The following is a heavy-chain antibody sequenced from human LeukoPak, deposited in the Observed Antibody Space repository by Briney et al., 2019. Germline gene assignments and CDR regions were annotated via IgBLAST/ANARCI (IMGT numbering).Heavy chain of an antibody. CDR1: GFTFSSYA. CDR2: ISDKGAGT. V-gene: IGHV3-64D*06. Sequence: GGSLRLSCSASGFTFSSYAMHWVRQAPGKGLEYVSTISDKGAGTYYSDSVKGRFTISRDNSKNTLYLQMSSLRPEDTAVYYCARDYDFWGNNWFDPWGQGTLVTVSS. D-gene: IGHD3/OR15-3a*01. J-gene: IGHJ5*02. CDR3: ARDYDFWGNNWFDP.